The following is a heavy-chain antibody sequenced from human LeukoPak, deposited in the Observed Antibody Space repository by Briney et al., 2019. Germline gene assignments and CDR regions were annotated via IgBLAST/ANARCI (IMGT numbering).Heavy chain of an antibody. D-gene: IGHD3-16*01. Sequence: GESLKISCKGSGYSFTSYWIGWVRQMPGKGLEWMGIIYPGDSDTRYSTSFQGQVTISADKSISTAYLQWSSLKASDTAMYYCAITSRRAWGIGNWFDPWGQGTLVTVSS. V-gene: IGHV5-51*01. CDR3: AITSRRAWGIGNWFDP. J-gene: IGHJ5*02. CDR2: IYPGDSDT. CDR1: GYSFTSYW.